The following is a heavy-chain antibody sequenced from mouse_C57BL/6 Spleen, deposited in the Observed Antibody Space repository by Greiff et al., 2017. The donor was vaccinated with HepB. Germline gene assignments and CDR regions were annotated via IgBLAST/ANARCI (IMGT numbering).Heavy chain of an antibody. V-gene: IGHV1-61*01. J-gene: IGHJ4*01. Sequence: QVQLQQPGAELVRPGSSVKLSCKASGYTFTSYCVDWVKQRPGQGLEWIGNIYPSDSETHYNQKFKDKATLTVDKSSSTAYMQLSSLTSEDSAVYYCARSRYGHYPYYYAMDYWGQGTSVTVSS. CDR3: ARSRYGHYPYYYAMDY. D-gene: IGHD2-1*01. CDR1: GYTFTSYC. CDR2: IYPSDSET.